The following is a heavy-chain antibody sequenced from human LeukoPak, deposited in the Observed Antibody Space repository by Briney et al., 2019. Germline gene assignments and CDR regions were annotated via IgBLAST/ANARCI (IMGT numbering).Heavy chain of an antibody. V-gene: IGHV3-23*01. J-gene: IGHJ4*02. CDR1: GFTFSKHA. CDR2: ISGSGGST. D-gene: IGHD2-2*01. Sequence: GGSLRLSCAASGFTFSKHAMTWVRQAPGKGLEWVSAISGSGGSTYYADSVKGRFTISRDNSKNTLHLQMNSLRAEDTAVYYCARDVREVPAASYFDFWGQGTLVTVSS. CDR3: ARDVREVPAASYFDF.